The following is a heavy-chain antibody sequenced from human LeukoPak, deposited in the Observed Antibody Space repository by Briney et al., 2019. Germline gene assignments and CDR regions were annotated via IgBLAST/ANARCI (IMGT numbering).Heavy chain of an antibody. CDR3: SGGDQFDF. V-gene: IGHV3-7*04. Sequence: PGGSLRLSCTASGSTFGDHWMTWVRQAPGKGLEWVANIKQDGSVKQYMESVKGRFTISRDNARNSLYLQMNSLRVEDTAIYFCSGGDQFDFWGQGTLVTVSS. J-gene: IGHJ4*02. CDR1: GSTFGDHW. CDR2: IKQDGSVK.